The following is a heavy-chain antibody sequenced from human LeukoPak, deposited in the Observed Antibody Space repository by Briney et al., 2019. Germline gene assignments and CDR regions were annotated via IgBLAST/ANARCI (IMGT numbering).Heavy chain of an antibody. CDR2: ISYDGSNN. CDR3: ARDSPRVAAAEGLYYFDY. Sequence: GRSLRLSCTASGFTFSSYAMHWVRQAPGKGLEWVAFISYDGSNNNYADSVKGRFTISRDNSRNTLYLQVNSLRAEDTAVYYCARDSPRVAAAEGLYYFDYWGQGTLVTVSS. D-gene: IGHD6-13*01. J-gene: IGHJ4*02. CDR1: GFTFSSYA. V-gene: IGHV3-30-3*01.